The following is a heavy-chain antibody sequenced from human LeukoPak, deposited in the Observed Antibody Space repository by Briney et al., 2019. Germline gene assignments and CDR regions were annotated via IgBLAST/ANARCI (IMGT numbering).Heavy chain of an antibody. D-gene: IGHD6-6*01. J-gene: IGHJ4*02. CDR3: ARVEASSSSVQTLDY. CDR2: INPSGGST. CDR1: GYTFSSYY. Sequence: ASVKVSCKASGYTFSSYYMHWVRQAPGQGLEWMGIINPSGGSTSYAQKFQGRVTMTRDTSTSTVYMELSSLRSEDTAVYYCARVEASSSSVQTLDYWGQGTLVTVSS. V-gene: IGHV1-46*01.